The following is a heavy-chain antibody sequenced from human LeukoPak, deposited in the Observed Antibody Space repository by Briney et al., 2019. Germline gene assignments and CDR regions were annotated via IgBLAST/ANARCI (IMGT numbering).Heavy chain of an antibody. J-gene: IGHJ4*02. D-gene: IGHD3-3*01. V-gene: IGHV3-23*01. Sequence: GGSLRLSCAASGFTFSSYAMSWVRQAPGKGLEWVSAISGSGGSTYYADSVKGRFTISRDNSKNTLYLQMNSLRAEDTAVYYCAKDRARITIFGVVKNFDYWGQGTLVTVSS. CDR1: GFTFSSYA. CDR3: AKDRARITIFGVVKNFDY. CDR2: ISGSGGST.